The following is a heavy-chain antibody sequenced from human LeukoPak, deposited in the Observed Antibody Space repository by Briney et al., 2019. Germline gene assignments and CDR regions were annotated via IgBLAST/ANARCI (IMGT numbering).Heavy chain of an antibody. Sequence: GGSLRLSCSASGFSFSSYWIHWVRQAPGKGLVWVSRINSDGSSTSYADSVKGRFTISRDNAKNTLDLQMNSLRAEDTAVYYCAREKIGARASYYFDYWGQGTLVTVSS. CDR3: AREKIGARASYYFDY. J-gene: IGHJ4*02. CDR2: INSDGSST. V-gene: IGHV3-74*01. CDR1: GFSFSSYW. D-gene: IGHD6-6*01.